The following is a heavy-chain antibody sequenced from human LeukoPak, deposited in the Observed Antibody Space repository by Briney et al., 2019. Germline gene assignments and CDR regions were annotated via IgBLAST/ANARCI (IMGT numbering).Heavy chain of an antibody. CDR3: LRGDRRDY. V-gene: IGHV3-21*01. CDR2: IDSSGGYM. CDR1: GFMFSDYW. J-gene: IGHJ4*02. Sequence: GGSLRLSCEATGFMFSDYWMAWARQAPGKGVEGVSSIDSSGGYMFYADSVKGRFIISRDNAKESLYLQMNSLRVEDTAVYYCLRGDRRDYWGQGTLVTVSS.